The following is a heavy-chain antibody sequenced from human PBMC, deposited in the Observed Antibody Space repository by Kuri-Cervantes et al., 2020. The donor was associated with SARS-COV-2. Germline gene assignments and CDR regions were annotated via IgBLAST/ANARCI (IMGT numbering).Heavy chain of an antibody. J-gene: IGHJ4*02. V-gene: IGHV3-23*01. CDR3: AKHYCSSTSCSYYFDY. Sequence: GESLKISCAASGFTFSSYAMSWVRQAPGKGLEWASAISGSSGSTYYADSVKGRFTISRDNSKNTLYLQMNSLRAEDTAVYYCAKHYCSSTSCSYYFDYWGQGTLVTVSS. CDR2: ISGSSGST. D-gene: IGHD2-2*01. CDR1: GFTFSSYA.